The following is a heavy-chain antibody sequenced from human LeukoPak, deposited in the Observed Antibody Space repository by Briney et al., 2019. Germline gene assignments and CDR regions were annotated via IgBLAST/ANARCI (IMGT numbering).Heavy chain of an antibody. D-gene: IGHD6-19*01. CDR2: IYYSGST. V-gene: IGHV4-39*07. CDR3: ARVLSSGGWDDWFDP. J-gene: IGHJ5*02. Sequence: SETLSLTCTVSGGSISSSSYYWGWIRQPPGKGLEWIGSIYYSGSTYYNPSLKSRVTISVDTSKNQFSLKLSSVTAADTAVYYCARVLSSGGWDDWFDPWGQGTLVTVSS. CDR1: GGSISSSSYY.